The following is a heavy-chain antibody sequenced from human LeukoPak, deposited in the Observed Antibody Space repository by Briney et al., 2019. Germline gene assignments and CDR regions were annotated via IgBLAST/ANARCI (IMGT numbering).Heavy chain of an antibody. V-gene: IGHV3-30*01. D-gene: IGHD2-21*01. J-gene: IGHJ4*02. CDR3: ARARPQFTRLYSHGPLDY. CDR1: GFTFSSYA. Sequence: GRSLRLSCAASGFTFSSYAMHWVRQAPGKGLEWVAVISYDGSNKYYADSVKGRFTISRDNSKNTLYLQRNSLRAEDPAVYYCARARPQFTRLYSHGPLDYWGQGTLVTVSS. CDR2: ISYDGSNK.